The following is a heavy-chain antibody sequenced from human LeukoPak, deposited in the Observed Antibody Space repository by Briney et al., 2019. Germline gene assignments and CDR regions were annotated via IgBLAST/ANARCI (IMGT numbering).Heavy chain of an antibody. CDR1: GFTFSSYG. V-gene: IGHV3-48*04. CDR2: IAASGST. CDR3: ARDSTHRIAAAGAFDY. J-gene: IGHJ4*02. Sequence: SGGSLRLSCAASGFTFSSYGMNWVRQAPGKGLEWVSSIAASGSTYYLDSVKGRFTISRDNAKTSLHLQMSSLRAEDTAVYYCARDSTHRIAAAGAFDYWGQGTLVTVSS. D-gene: IGHD6-13*01.